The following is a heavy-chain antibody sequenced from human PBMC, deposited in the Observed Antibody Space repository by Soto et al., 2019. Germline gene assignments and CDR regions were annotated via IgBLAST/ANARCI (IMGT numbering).Heavy chain of an antibody. CDR3: ARMKPTMTTVVFDY. V-gene: IGHV4-59*01. Sequence: PXETLSLTCTVSGCSISSYYWSWIRQPPGKGLEWIGYIYYSGSTNYNPSLKSRVTISVDTSKNQFSLKLSSVTAADTAVYYCARMKPTMTTVVFDYWGQGTLVTASS. J-gene: IGHJ4*02. CDR2: IYYSGST. CDR1: GCSISSYY. D-gene: IGHD4-17*01.